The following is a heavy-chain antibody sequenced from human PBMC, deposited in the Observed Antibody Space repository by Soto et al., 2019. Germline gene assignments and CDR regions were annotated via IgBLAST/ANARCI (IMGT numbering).Heavy chain of an antibody. J-gene: IGHJ6*02. CDR3: ENDGPDGMDV. Sequence: QVQLVESGGGVVQPGRSLRLSCAASGFTFSSYGMNWVRQAPGKGLEWVAVISYDGSNKYYADSVKGRFTISRDNSQNTVYLQMNGLRAEDTAVYYCENDGPDGMDVWGQGTTVTVSS. V-gene: IGHV3-30*18. CDR1: GFTFSSYG. CDR2: ISYDGSNK.